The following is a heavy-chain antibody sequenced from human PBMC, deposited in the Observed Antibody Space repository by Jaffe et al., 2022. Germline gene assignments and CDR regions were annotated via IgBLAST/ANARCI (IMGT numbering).Heavy chain of an antibody. CDR3: ARDRGWGDCSSTSCQVVPDAFDI. V-gene: IGHV1-46*01. CDR2: INPSGGST. J-gene: IGHJ3*02. D-gene: IGHD2-2*01. CDR1: GYTFTSYY. Sequence: QVQLVQSGAEVKKPGASVKVSCKASGYTFTSYYMHWVRQAPGQGLEWMGIINPSGGSTSYAQKFQGRVTMTRDTSTSTVYMELSSLRSEDTAVYYCARDRGWGDCSSTSCQVVPDAFDIWGQGTMVTVSS.